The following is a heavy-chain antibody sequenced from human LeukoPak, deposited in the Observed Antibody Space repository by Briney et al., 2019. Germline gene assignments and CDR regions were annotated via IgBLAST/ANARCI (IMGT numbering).Heavy chain of an antibody. CDR1: GFTVSSNY. V-gene: IGHV3-66*01. D-gene: IGHD3-9*01. J-gene: IGHJ4*02. CDR2: IYSGGST. CDR3: AGEYDILTGYYFDY. Sequence: PGGSLRLSCAASGFTVSSNYLSWVRQAPGKGLEWVSVIYSGGSTYYADSVKGRFSISRDNAKNSLYLQMNSLRAEDTAVYYCAGEYDILTGYYFDYWGQGTLVTVSS.